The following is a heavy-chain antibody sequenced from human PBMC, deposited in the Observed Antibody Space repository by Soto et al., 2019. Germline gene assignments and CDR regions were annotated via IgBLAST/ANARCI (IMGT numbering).Heavy chain of an antibody. V-gene: IGHV3-21*02. CDR1: GFPFSAYA. D-gene: IGHD4-17*01. Sequence: EVQLVESGGGLVKPGGSLRLSCAASGFPFSAYALNWVRQAPGKGLEWVSSMSSGGNYVYYAGSVKGRFTISRDNAKTSLFLQMNSLRVEDTAVYYCARDVSDQRWPSVGFDPWGQGTLVTVSS. CDR3: ARDVSDQRWPSVGFDP. CDR2: MSSGGNYV. J-gene: IGHJ5*02.